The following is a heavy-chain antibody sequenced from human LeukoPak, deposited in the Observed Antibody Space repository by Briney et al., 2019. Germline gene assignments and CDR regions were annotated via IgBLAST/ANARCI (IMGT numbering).Heavy chain of an antibody. Sequence: AASVKVSCKASGGTFSSYAISWVRQAPGQGLEWMGRIIPIFGTANYAQKFQGRVTITTDESTSTAYMELSSLRSEDTAVYYCAREAIYYDSSGYYSPLNWFDPWGQGTLVTVSS. D-gene: IGHD3-22*01. CDR2: IIPIFGTA. CDR1: GGTFSSYA. CDR3: AREAIYYDSSGYYSPLNWFDP. J-gene: IGHJ5*02. V-gene: IGHV1-69*05.